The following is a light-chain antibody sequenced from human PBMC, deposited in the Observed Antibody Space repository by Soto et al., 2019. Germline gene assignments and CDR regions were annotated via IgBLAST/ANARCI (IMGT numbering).Light chain of an antibody. J-gene: IGLJ1*01. V-gene: IGLV1-44*01. CDR3: SSFSVGRPL. CDR2: SNN. CDR1: SSNIGSNT. Sequence: QSVLTQPPSASGTPGQRVTISCSGSSSNIGSNTVNWYQQLPGTAPKLLIYSNNQRPSGVPDRFSGSKSGTSASLAISGLQSEDEADYYCSSFSVGRPLFGTGTKVTVL.